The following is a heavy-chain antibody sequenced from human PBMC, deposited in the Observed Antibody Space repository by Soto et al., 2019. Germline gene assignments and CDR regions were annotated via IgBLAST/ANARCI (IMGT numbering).Heavy chain of an antibody. V-gene: IGHV3-23*01. J-gene: IGHJ4*02. CDR1: GFTFSSYA. CDR2: ISGSGGST. CDR3: ENGAAAGTRDGYFDY. Sequence: GGSLRLSCAASGFTFSSYAMSWVRQAPGRGLEWVSAISGSGGSTYYADSVKGRFTISRDNSKNTLYLQMNSLRAEDTAVYYCENGAAAGTRDGYFDYWGQGTLVTVSS. D-gene: IGHD6-13*01.